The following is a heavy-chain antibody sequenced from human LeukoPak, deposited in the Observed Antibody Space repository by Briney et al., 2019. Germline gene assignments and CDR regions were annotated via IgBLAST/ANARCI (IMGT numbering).Heavy chain of an antibody. D-gene: IGHD2-2*01. CDR2: ISYDGSNK. Sequence: GRSLRLSCAASGFTFSSYAMHWVRQAPGKGPEWVAVISYDGSNKYYADSVKCRFTISRDNSKNTLYLQMNSLRAEDTAVYYCARDIVVVPAAISTHLYHYYYGMDVWGQGTTVTVSS. CDR1: GFTFSSYA. CDR3: ARDIVVVPAAISTHLYHYYYGMDV. V-gene: IGHV3-30-3*01. J-gene: IGHJ6*02.